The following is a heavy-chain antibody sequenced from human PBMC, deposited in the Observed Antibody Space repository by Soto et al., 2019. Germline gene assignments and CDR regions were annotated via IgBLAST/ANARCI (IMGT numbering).Heavy chain of an antibody. D-gene: IGHD3-16*02. CDR3: ARQGLRYYYYGMDV. CDR2: IHYSGNT. J-gene: IGHJ6*02. CDR1: GGSISSSTYY. Sequence: PSETLSLTCTVSGGSISSSTYYWGWIRQPPGKGLEWIGTIHYSGNTIYNPSLKSRVTIYIDTSRKQLSLKLNSVTAADTAVYYCARQGLRYYYYGMDVWGQGTTVTVSS. V-gene: IGHV4-39*01.